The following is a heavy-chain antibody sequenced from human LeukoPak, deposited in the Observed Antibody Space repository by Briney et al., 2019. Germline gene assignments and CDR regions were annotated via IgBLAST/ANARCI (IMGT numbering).Heavy chain of an antibody. CDR1: GFTFDDYA. V-gene: IGHV3-9*01. CDR3: ARGNPPPWHFDY. J-gene: IGHJ4*02. D-gene: IGHD5-12*01. Sequence: PGRSLRLSCAASGFTFDDYAMHWVRQAPGKGLEWVSGISWNSGSIGYADSVKGRFTISRDNSKYTLYLQMNSLRDEDTAVYYCARGNPPPWHFDYWGQGILVSVSS. CDR2: ISWNSGSI.